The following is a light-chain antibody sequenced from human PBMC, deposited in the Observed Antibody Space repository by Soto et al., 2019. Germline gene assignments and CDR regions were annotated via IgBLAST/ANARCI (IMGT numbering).Light chain of an antibody. Sequence: DIQMTQSPSSLSASVGDRVTITCRASQGIGNYLAWYQQKPGKVPKLLMYGASTLQSGAPSRFSGSGSGTDFTLTINSLQPEDVATYYCQRYNSATLTFGGGTKVDIK. J-gene: IGKJ4*01. CDR1: QGIGNY. V-gene: IGKV1-27*01. CDR2: GAS. CDR3: QRYNSATLT.